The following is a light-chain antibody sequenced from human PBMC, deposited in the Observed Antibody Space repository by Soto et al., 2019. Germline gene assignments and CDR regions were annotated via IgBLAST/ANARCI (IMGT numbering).Light chain of an antibody. Sequence: DIVMTQSPLSLPVTPGEPASISCRSSQSLLHHNGYNYLDWYLQKPGQSPQLLIYLGSSRASGVPDRSSGSGSGADFRLQISRVEAEDVGIYYCMQALQFPPSFGRGTKVEIK. CDR3: MQALQFPPS. J-gene: IGKJ3*01. CDR2: LGS. V-gene: IGKV2-28*01. CDR1: QSLLHHNGYNY.